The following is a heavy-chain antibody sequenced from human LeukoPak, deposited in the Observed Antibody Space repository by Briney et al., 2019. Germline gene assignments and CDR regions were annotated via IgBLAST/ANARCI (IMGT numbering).Heavy chain of an antibody. CDR2: ISFDGSNE. J-gene: IGHJ4*02. V-gene: IGHV3-30*03. CDR1: GFTFSSYG. CDR3: ARDPLAGTGD. D-gene: IGHD1-1*01. Sequence: GGSLRLSCAASGFTFSSYGMHWVRQSPGRGLEWLSFISFDGSNEFYADSLKGRFTISRDNSKDTLYLQMNSLRAEDTAVYYCARDPLAGTGDWGQGTLVTVSS.